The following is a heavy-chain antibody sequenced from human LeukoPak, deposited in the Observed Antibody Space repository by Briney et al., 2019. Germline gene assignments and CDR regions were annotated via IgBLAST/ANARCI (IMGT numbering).Heavy chain of an antibody. CDR2: ISAYNGNT. D-gene: IGHD3-10*01. J-gene: IGHJ4*01. CDR1: GYTFTSYG. V-gene: IGHV1-18*01. CDR3: ATVKIGEFHIDY. Sequence: ASVKVSCKASGYTFTSYGISWVRQAPGQGLEWMGWISAYNGNTNYAQKFQGRVTIAADESTSTSYMDLSSLRSEDTAVYYCATVKIGEFHIDYWGQGTLVTVSS.